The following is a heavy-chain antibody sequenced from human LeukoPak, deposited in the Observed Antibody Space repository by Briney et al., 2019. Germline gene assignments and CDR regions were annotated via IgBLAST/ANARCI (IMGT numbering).Heavy chain of an antibody. V-gene: IGHV3-48*03. J-gene: IGHJ4*02. CDR2: ISSSGSTI. D-gene: IGHD5-12*01. CDR1: GFTFSSYE. CDR3: ASDRGYSGYGDFDY. Sequence: GGSLRLSCAASGFTFSSYEMNWVRQAPGKGLEWVSYISSSGSTIYYADSVKGRFTISRDNAKNSLYLQMSSLRAEDTAVYYCASDRGYSGYGDFDYWGQGTLVTVSS.